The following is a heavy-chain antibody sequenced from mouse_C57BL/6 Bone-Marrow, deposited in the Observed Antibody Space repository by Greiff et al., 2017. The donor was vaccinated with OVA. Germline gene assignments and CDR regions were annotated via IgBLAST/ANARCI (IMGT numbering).Heavy chain of an antibody. J-gene: IGHJ2*01. CDR3: ARRGLRLDY. V-gene: IGHV1-26*01. Sequence: VQLQQSGPELVKPGASVKISCKASGYKFTDYYMNWVKQSHGKSLEWIGDINPNNGGTSYNQKFKGKATLTVDKSSSTAYMELRSLTSEDAAVYYCARRGLRLDYWGQGTTLTVSS. CDR2: INPNNGGT. D-gene: IGHD2-4*01. CDR1: GYKFTDYY.